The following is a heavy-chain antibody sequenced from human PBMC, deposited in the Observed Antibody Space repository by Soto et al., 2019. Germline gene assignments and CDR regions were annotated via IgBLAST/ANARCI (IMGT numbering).Heavy chain of an antibody. V-gene: IGHV1-18*01. J-gene: IGHJ6*03. CDR3: AREVGLNIVATDYYYYMDV. CDR1: GYTFTSYG. CDR2: ISAYNGNT. D-gene: IGHD5-12*01. Sequence: ASVKVSCKASGYTFTSYGISWVRQAPGQGLEWMGWISAYNGNTNYVQKLQGRVTMTTDTSTSTAYMELRSLRSDDTAVYYCAREVGLNIVATDYYYYMDVWGKGTTVTVSS.